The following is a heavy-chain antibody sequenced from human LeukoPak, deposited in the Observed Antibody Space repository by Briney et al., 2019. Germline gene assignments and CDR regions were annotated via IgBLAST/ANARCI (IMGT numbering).Heavy chain of an antibody. J-gene: IGHJ6*03. CDR1: GFTFDAYA. CDR3: AGAPIDSYFSYMDV. V-gene: IGHV3-20*04. CDR2: INWNGGRT. Sequence: GGSLRLSCAASGFTFDAYAMSWVRQAPGKGLERVSGINWNGGRTGYADSVKGRFAISRDNAKKSLYLQMNSLRGEDAALYYCAGAPIDSYFSYMDVWGKGTTVTVSS.